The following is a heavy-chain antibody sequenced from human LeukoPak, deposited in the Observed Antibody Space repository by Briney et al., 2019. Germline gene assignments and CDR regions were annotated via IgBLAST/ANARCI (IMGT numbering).Heavy chain of an antibody. V-gene: IGHV4-34*01. CDR1: GGSFSGYY. J-gene: IGHJ4*02. CDR2: INHSGST. Sequence: SETLSLTCAVYGGSFSGYYWSWIRQPPGKGLEWIGEINHSGSTNYNPSLKSRVTISVDTSKNQFSLKLSSVTAADTAVYYCARLRCSGGSCYHFDYWGQGTLVTVSS. D-gene: IGHD2-15*01. CDR3: ARLRCSGGSCYHFDY.